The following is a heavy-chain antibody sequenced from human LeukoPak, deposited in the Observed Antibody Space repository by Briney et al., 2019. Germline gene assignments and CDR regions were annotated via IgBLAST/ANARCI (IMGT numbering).Heavy chain of an antibody. Sequence: GGSLRLSCAASRFTFSNYGMSWVRQAPGKGLEWVSAISGSGGSTYYADSVKGRFTISRDNSKNTLYLQMNSLRAEDTAVYYCAKASSYSNFHYYYYYGMDVWGQGTTVTVSS. CDR2: ISGSGGST. CDR3: AKASSYSNFHYYYYYGMDV. V-gene: IGHV3-23*01. CDR1: RFTFSNYG. J-gene: IGHJ6*02. D-gene: IGHD4-11*01.